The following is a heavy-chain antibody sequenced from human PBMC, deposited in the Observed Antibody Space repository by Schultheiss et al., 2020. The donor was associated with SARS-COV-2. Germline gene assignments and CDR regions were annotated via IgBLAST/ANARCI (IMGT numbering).Heavy chain of an antibody. V-gene: IGHV4-34*01. CDR1: GGSISSYY. D-gene: IGHD3-22*01. CDR3: ARGVGSSGYYRYYFDY. Sequence: SETLSLTCAVYGGSISSYYWSWIRQPPGKGLEWIGEINHSGSTNYNPSLKSRVTILVDTSKNQFSLKLSSVTAADTAVYYCARGVGSSGYYRYYFDYWGQGTLVTVSS. J-gene: IGHJ4*02. CDR2: INHSGST.